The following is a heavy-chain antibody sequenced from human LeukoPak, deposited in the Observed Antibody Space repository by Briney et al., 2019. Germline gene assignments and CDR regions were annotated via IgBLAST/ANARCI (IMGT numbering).Heavy chain of an antibody. Sequence: GGSLRLSCAASGFTFDDYAMHWVRQAPGKGLEWVSGISWNSGDIDYSDSVKGRFTISRDNAKDSLYLQMNSLRAEDTAVYYCATSPGLGYSSSLTGVDYWGQGTLVTVSS. CDR2: ISWNSGDI. CDR1: GFTFDDYA. CDR3: ATSPGLGYSSSLTGVDY. D-gene: IGHD6-6*01. J-gene: IGHJ4*02. V-gene: IGHV3-9*01.